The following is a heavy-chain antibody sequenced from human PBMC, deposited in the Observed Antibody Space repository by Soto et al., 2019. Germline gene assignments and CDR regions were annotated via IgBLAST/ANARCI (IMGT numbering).Heavy chain of an antibody. CDR3: ARGSSAGVDY. V-gene: IGHV1-8*01. Sequence: QVQLVQSGAEVKKPGASVKVSCKASGYTFTNFDINWVRQATGQGLEWMGWMNPNNGNTGYAQKFRGRVTMTRDTSMRTAYMELSGLRSEDTAVYYCARGSSAGVDYWGQGTLVTVSS. D-gene: IGHD2-15*01. J-gene: IGHJ4*02. CDR2: MNPNNGNT. CDR1: GYTFTNFD.